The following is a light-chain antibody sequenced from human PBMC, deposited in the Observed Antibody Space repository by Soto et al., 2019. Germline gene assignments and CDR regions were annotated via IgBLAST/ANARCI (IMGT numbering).Light chain of an antibody. J-gene: IGKJ4*01. Sequence: EIVLTQSPATLSLSPGEGATLSCRASQSVSTYLAWYQQKPGQAPRLLMYDASNRATGIPARFSGSGSGTDFTLTSSSLEPEDFAVYYCQQRSNWPLTFGGGTKVEIK. CDR2: DAS. CDR1: QSVSTY. V-gene: IGKV3-11*01. CDR3: QQRSNWPLT.